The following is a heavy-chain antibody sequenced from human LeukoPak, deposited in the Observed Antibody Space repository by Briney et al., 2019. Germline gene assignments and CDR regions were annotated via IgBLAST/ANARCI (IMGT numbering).Heavy chain of an antibody. Sequence: GESLTLSWAAYGFTFSDYYMHWIRQAPGKGLEWVSYISSSGSYTNYADSVKGRFTISRDNAKNSLYLQMNSLRAEDTAVYFCARGSGYYDRVLDYWGQGALVTVSS. CDR2: ISSSGSYT. CDR1: GFTFSDYY. CDR3: ARGSGYYDRVLDY. V-gene: IGHV3-11*03. J-gene: IGHJ4*02. D-gene: IGHD3-22*01.